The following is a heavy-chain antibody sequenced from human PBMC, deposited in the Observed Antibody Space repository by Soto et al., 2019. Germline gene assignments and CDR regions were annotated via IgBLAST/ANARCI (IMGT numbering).Heavy chain of an antibody. J-gene: IGHJ6*02. D-gene: IGHD5-18*01. CDR2: IRSKTNSYAT. Sequence: EVQLVESGGGLVQPGGSLKLSCAASGFTFSGSAMHWVRQASGKGLEWVGRIRSKTNSYATAYAASVKGRFTISRDDSQNTAYLQMNSLKSEDTAVYYCTADTAMTRYGMHVWGQGTTVTVSS. V-gene: IGHV3-73*02. CDR1: GFTFSGSA. CDR3: TADTAMTRYGMHV.